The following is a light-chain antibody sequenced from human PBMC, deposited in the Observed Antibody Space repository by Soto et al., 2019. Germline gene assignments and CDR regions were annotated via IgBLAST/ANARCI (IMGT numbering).Light chain of an antibody. Sequence: QSALTQPPSASGSPGQSVTISCTGTSSDVGGSNYVSWYQQYPGKAPKLMIYEVSKRPSGVPDRFSGSKSSNTASLTVSGLQAEDEADYYCSSYVGSNNLVFGGGTKLTVL. CDR3: SSYVGSNNLV. CDR2: EVS. V-gene: IGLV2-8*01. J-gene: IGLJ2*01. CDR1: SSDVGGSNY.